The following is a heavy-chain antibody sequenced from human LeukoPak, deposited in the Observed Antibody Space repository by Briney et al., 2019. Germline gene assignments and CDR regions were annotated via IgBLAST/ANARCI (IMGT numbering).Heavy chain of an antibody. CDR2: ISSSSSYI. D-gene: IGHD3-10*01. Sequence: PGGSLRLSCAASGFTFSSYSMNWVRQAPGKGLEWVSSISSSSSYIYYADSVKGRFTISRDNAKNSLYLQMNSLRAEDTAVYYCNARFGEFLPFDYWGQGTLVTVSS. CDR3: NARFGEFLPFDY. J-gene: IGHJ4*02. CDR1: GFTFSSYS. V-gene: IGHV3-21*01.